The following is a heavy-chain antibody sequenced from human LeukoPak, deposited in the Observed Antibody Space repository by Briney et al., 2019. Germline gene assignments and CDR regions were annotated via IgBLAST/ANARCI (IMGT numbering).Heavy chain of an antibody. V-gene: IGHV3-21*01. CDR1: GFSFSNYN. CDR3: AREILEPGKTHEY. J-gene: IGHJ4*02. Sequence: GGSLRLSCEASGFSFSNYNMDWVRQTPGKGLEWISSITTSSSYTFYADSVKGRFTISRDNSKNTSYLQMDSLRAEDTAMYYCAREILEPGKTHEYWGQGTLVTVSS. D-gene: IGHD1-1*01. CDR2: ITTSSSYT.